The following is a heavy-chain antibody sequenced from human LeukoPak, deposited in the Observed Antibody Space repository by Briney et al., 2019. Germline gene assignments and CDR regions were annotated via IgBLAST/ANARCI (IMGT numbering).Heavy chain of an antibody. CDR1: GGTFSSYA. CDR3: ARAAVDSSGYYPPYYYYYYMDV. J-gene: IGHJ6*03. D-gene: IGHD3-22*01. V-gene: IGHV1-69*05. Sequence: ASVKVSCKASGGTFSSYAISWVRQDPGEGLEWMGGIIPIFGTANYAQKFQGRVTITTDESTSTAYVELGSLRSEDTAVYYCARAAVDSSGYYPPYYYYYYMDVWGKGTTVTVSS. CDR2: IIPIFGTA.